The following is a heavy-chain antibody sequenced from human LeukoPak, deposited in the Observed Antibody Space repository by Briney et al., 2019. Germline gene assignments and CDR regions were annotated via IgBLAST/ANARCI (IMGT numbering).Heavy chain of an antibody. J-gene: IGHJ3*02. CDR2: INPNSGGT. CDR3: ARALFDDAFDI. D-gene: IGHD2-21*01. V-gene: IGHV1-2*02. Sequence: ASVKASCKASGYTFTGYYMHWVRQAPGQGLEWMGWINPNSGGTNYAQKFQGRVTMTRDTSISTAYMEPSRLRSDDTAVYYCARALFDDAFDIWGQGTMVTVSS. CDR1: GYTFTGYY.